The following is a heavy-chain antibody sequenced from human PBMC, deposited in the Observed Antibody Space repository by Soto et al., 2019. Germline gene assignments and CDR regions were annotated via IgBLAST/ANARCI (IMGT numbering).Heavy chain of an antibody. Sequence: QVQLVQSGPEVKNPGASVKVSCKASGYKFTNFGIAWIRQAPGQGLEWMGWISVYNGDTTFAQNFQDRVTLTTDTSTSTAYMELRSLRSDDTAVYYCARAEYYYDSSGYYLLFYFDYWGQGTLVTVSS. V-gene: IGHV1-18*01. CDR1: GYKFTNFG. CDR3: ARAEYYYDSSGYYLLFYFDY. J-gene: IGHJ4*02. CDR2: ISVYNGDT. D-gene: IGHD3-22*01.